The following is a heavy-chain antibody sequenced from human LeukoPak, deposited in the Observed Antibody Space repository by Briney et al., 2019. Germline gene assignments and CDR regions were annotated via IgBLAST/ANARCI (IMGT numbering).Heavy chain of an antibody. D-gene: IGHD3-22*01. Sequence: GGSLRLSCAASGFTFSSYAMSWVRQAPGKGLERVSAISGSGGSTYYADSVKGRFTISRDNSKNTLYLQMNSLRAEDTAVYYCAKEGREGYYDSSGYFDYWGQGTLVTVSS. CDR3: AKEGREGYYDSSGYFDY. J-gene: IGHJ4*02. CDR2: ISGSGGST. CDR1: GFTFSSYA. V-gene: IGHV3-23*01.